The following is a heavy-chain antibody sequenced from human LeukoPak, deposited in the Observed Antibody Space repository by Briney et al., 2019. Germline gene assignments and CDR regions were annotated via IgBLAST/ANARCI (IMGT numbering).Heavy chain of an antibody. Sequence: GGSLRLSCAASGFTFSSYGKHWVRQAPGKGLEWVSFIRYDGSNKYYADSVKGRFTISRDNSKNTLYLQMNSLRAEDTAVYYCARDESNSGSYPNAFDIWGQGTMATVSS. CDR1: GFTFSSYG. D-gene: IGHD1-26*01. J-gene: IGHJ3*02. V-gene: IGHV3-30*02. CDR2: IRYDGSNK. CDR3: ARDESNSGSYPNAFDI.